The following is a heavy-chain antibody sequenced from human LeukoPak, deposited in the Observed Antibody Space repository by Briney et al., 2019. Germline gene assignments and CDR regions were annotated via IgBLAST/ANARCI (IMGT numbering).Heavy chain of an antibody. Sequence: PGGSLRLSCAASGFAFNTYAMNWVRQAPGKGLEWVSAIGDNGAGTYYADSVKGRFTISRDNPQNTLYLQMNSLRVEDTAVYYCAKLLKSNNWDVRFDLWGQGTLVTVSS. CDR2: IGDNGAGT. V-gene: IGHV3-23*01. CDR1: GFAFNTYA. D-gene: IGHD1-1*01. J-gene: IGHJ4*02. CDR3: AKLLKSNNWDVRFDL.